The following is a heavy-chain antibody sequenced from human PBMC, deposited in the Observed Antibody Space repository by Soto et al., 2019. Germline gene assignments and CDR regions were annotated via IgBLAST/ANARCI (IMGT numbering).Heavy chain of an antibody. CDR3: AKVYRWAAAPPYYYYGMDV. Sequence: GGSLRLSCAASGFTFSSYGMHRVRQAPGKGLEWVAVISYDGSNKYYADSVKGRFTISRDNSKNTLYLQMNSLRAEDMGVYYCAKVYRWAAAPPYYYYGMDVWGQGTTVTVSS. D-gene: IGHD6-6*01. J-gene: IGHJ6*02. V-gene: IGHV3-30*18. CDR1: GFTFSSYG. CDR2: ISYDGSNK.